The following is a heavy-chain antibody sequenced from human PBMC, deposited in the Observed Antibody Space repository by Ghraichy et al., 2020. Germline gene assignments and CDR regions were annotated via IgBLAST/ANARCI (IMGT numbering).Heavy chain of an antibody. J-gene: IGHJ4*02. V-gene: IGHV3-23*01. CDR2: IIGTTDT. Sequence: WVSSIIGTTDTYYADSVKVRFTISPDTSKNTLYLQLNNLRADDTSTSYCAKDTVPYGLWEFDYWGPGTVVTVST. CDR3: AKDTVPYGLWEFDY. D-gene: IGHD1-26*01.